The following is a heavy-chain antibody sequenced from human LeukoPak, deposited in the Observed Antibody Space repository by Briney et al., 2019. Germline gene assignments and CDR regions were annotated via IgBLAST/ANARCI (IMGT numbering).Heavy chain of an antibody. J-gene: IGHJ4*02. CDR3: AKDYDFWSGYYSPTRGYFDY. V-gene: IGHV3-30*02. Sequence: AGGSLRLSCAASGFTFSSSGMHWVRQAPGKGLEWVAFIRFDGSNKYYADSVKGRFTISRDNSKNTLYLQMNSLRAEDAAVYYCAKDYDFWSGYYSPTRGYFDYWGQGTLVTVPS. CDR2: IRFDGSNK. CDR1: GFTFSSSG. D-gene: IGHD3-3*01.